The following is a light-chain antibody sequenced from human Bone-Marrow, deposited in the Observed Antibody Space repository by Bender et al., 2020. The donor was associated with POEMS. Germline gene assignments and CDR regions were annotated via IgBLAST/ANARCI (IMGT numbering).Light chain of an antibody. Sequence: SALTQPASVSGSPGQSITISCRGTSSDVGSYQLVAWYQQHPGKVPKLMIYEGSRRPSGVPNHFSGSFSGNTASLTISGLQAGDEADYYCCSYAGSSTFIFGGGTKVTVL. CDR1: SSDVGSYQL. CDR3: CSYAGSSTFI. V-gene: IGLV2-23*03. J-gene: IGLJ2*01. CDR2: EGS.